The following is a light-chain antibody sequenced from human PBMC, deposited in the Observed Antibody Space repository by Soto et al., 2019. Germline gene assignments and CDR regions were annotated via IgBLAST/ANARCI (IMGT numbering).Light chain of an antibody. J-gene: IGKJ1*01. V-gene: IGKV1-5*03. CDR2: KAS. CDR1: QSISSW. CDR3: QHYNIYSET. Sequence: DIQMTQSPSTLSASVGDRVTITCRASQSISSWLDWYQQKPGKAPKILIYKASILESGVPSRFSGSGSGTEFTLAISSLQPDDFATYYCQHYNIYSETFGQGTKVEVK.